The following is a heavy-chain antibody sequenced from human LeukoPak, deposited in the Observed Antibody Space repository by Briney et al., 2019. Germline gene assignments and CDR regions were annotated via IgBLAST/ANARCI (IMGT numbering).Heavy chain of an antibody. J-gene: IGHJ4*02. CDR3: ARARCSGGSCYEGYFDY. CDR1: GGTFSSYA. D-gene: IGHD2-15*01. Sequence: SVKVSCKASGGTFSSYAISWVRQAPGQGLEWMGRIIPIFGTANYAQKFQGRVTITTDESTSTAYMELSSLRSEDTAVYYCARARCSGGSCYEGYFDYWGQGTLVTVSS. V-gene: IGHV1-69*05. CDR2: IIPIFGTA.